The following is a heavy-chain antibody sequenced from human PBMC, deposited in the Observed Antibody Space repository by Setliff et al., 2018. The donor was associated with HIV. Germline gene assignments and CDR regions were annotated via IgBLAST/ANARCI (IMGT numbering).Heavy chain of an antibody. Sequence: SETLSLTCTVSGGSISSSSYYWGWIRQPPGKGLEWIGNIYSGGTTYYNSSLRSRVTISVDTSKNQFSLKLNSVTAADTAMYFCARDLHANYHVVEIWGPGTMVTVSS. V-gene: IGHV4-39*07. J-gene: IGHJ3*02. CDR1: GGSISSSSYY. CDR3: ARDLHANYHVVEI. CDR2: IYSGGTT. D-gene: IGHD2-15*01.